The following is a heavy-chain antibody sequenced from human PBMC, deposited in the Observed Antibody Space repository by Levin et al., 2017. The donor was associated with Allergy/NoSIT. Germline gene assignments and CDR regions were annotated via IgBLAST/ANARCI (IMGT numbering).Heavy chain of an antibody. V-gene: IGHV3-30-3*01. CDR2: ISYDGSNK. J-gene: IGHJ3*02. Sequence: PGGSLRLSCAASGFTFSSYAMHWVRQAPGKGLEWVAVISYDGSNKYYADSVKGRFTISRDNSKNTLYLQMNSLRAEDTAVYYCAGGRPGMAVAGMKAQTDAFDSWGQGTMVTVSS. CDR1: GFTFSSYA. CDR3: AGGRPGMAVAGMKAQTDAFDS. D-gene: IGHD6-19*01.